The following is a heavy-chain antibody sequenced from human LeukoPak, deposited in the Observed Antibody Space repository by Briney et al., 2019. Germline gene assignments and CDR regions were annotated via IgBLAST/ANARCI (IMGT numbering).Heavy chain of an antibody. V-gene: IGHV3-30*02. D-gene: IGHD2-2*01. Sequence: PGGSLRLSCAASGFTFSSYGMHWVRQAPGKGLEWVAFIRYDGSNKYYADSVKGRFTISRDNSKNTLYLQMNSLRAEDTAEYYCAKSLRGAVPAATLGAFDYWGQGTLVTVSS. CDR2: IRYDGSNK. CDR1: GFTFSSYG. CDR3: AKSLRGAVPAATLGAFDY. J-gene: IGHJ4*02.